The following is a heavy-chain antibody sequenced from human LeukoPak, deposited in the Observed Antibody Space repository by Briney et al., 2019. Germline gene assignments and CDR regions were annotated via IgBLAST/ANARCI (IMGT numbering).Heavy chain of an antibody. D-gene: IGHD3-22*01. CDR2: IIPIFGTA. CDR1: GYTFTSYA. CDR3: ARSNYYDSSGYYRPFAD. Sequence: SVKVSCKASGYTFTSYAISWVRQAPGQGLEWMGRIIPIFGTANYAQKFQGRVTITTDESTSTAYMELSSLRSEDTAVYYCARSNYYDSSGYYRPFADWGQGTLVTVSS. V-gene: IGHV1-69*05. J-gene: IGHJ4*02.